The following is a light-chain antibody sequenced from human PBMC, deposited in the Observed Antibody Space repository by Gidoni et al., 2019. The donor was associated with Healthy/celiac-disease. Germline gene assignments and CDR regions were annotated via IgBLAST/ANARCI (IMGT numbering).Light chain of an antibody. CDR2: AAS. CDR1: QSISSY. Sequence: DIQMTQSPSSLSASVGDRVTITCRASQSISSYLNWYQQKPGKAPKLLIYAASSLQSGVPSRVSGSGSGTDFTLTISSLQPEDFATYYCQQSYSTPLTFGGXTKVEIK. V-gene: IGKV1-39*01. J-gene: IGKJ4*01. CDR3: QQSYSTPLT.